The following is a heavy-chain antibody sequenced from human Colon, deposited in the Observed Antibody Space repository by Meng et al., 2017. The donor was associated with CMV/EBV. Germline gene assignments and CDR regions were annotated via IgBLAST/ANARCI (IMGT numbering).Heavy chain of an antibody. Sequence: QGHLVESGGDLVKPGGSLRLSCAASGFTFSDDYMHWVRQAPGKGLEWISYVSRDSAIYTKYADSVGGRFTVSRDNAKNSLYLQMNNLRAEDTAVYYCTREGGAKRFDSWGQGTLVTVSS. CDR3: TREGGAKRFDS. CDR1: GFTFSDDY. J-gene: IGHJ4*02. D-gene: IGHD3-16*01. V-gene: IGHV3-11*06. CDR2: VSRDSAIYT.